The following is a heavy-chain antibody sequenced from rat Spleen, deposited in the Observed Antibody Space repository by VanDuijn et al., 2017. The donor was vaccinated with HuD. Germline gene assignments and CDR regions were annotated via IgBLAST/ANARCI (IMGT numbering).Heavy chain of an antibody. CDR1: GFTLSDYS. J-gene: IGHJ3*01. CDR2: MSYDGGNT. V-gene: IGHV5-29*01. D-gene: IGHD1-6*01. CDR3: ARQYVYYGSKSSNWFAY. Sequence: EVQLVESDGGLVQPGRSLKLSCTASGFTLSDYSMAWVRQAPTKGLEWVATMSYDGGNTYYRDSVKGRFTVSRNNAKNTLDLQMDSLRSEDTATYYWARQYVYYGSKSSNWFAYWGQGTLVTVSS.